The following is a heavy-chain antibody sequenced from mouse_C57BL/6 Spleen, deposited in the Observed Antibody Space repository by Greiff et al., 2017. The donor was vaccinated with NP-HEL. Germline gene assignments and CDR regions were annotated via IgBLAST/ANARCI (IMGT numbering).Heavy chain of an antibody. CDR1: GYSITSGYY. Sequence: EVHLVESGPGLVKPSQSLSLTCSVTGYSITSGYYWNWIRQFPGNKLEWMGYISYDGSNNYNPSLKNRISITRDTSKNQFFLKLNSVTTEDTATYYCAREGVPPDPYAMDYWGQGTSVTVSS. J-gene: IGHJ4*01. D-gene: IGHD2-14*01. CDR2: ISYDGSN. V-gene: IGHV3-6*01. CDR3: AREGVPPDPYAMDY.